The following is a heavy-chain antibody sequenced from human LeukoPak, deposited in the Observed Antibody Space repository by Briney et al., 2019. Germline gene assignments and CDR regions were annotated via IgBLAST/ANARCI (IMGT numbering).Heavy chain of an antibody. Sequence: GGSLRLSCAASGFTFNTYVMSWVRQAPGKGLEWVSAISSSGGSTYYADSVKGRFTLSRDNSKNTLYFQMKSMRAEDTAVYYCAKRSTDLGYCSGGSCYEFSNWGQGTLVTVSS. J-gene: IGHJ4*02. CDR2: ISSSGGST. D-gene: IGHD2-15*01. CDR3: AKRSTDLGYCSGGSCYEFSN. CDR1: GFTFNTYV. V-gene: IGHV3-23*01.